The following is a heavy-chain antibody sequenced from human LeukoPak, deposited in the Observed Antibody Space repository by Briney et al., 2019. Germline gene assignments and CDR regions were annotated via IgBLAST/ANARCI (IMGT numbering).Heavy chain of an antibody. J-gene: IGHJ4*02. CDR2: ISGSGGST. CDR1: GFIFSRYA. V-gene: IGHV3-23*01. D-gene: IGHD1-26*01. Sequence: GGSLRLSCAASGFIFSRYAMTWVRQAPGKGLEWVSAISGSGGSTYYADSVKGRFTISRDNSKNTLYLQMNSLRAEDTAVYYCAKGTSIVGATMDYWGQGTLVTVSS. CDR3: AKGTSIVGATMDY.